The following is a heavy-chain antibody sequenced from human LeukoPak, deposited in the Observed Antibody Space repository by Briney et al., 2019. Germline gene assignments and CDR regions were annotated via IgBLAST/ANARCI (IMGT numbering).Heavy chain of an antibody. D-gene: IGHD3-9*01. J-gene: IGHJ6*02. CDR1: GYTFTSYG. CDR3: ARDIRYFDWLLNYYGMDV. CDR2: ISAYNGNT. V-gene: IGHV1-18*01. Sequence: ASVKVSCKASGYTFTSYGISWVRQAPGQGLEWMGWISAYNGNTNYAQKLQGRVTMTTDTSTSTAYMELRSLRSDDTAVYYCARDIRYFDWLLNYYGMDVWGQGTTVTVSS.